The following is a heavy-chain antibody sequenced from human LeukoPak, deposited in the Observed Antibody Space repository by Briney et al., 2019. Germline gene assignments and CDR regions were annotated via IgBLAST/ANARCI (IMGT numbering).Heavy chain of an antibody. CDR1: GGSFSGYY. V-gene: IGHV4-59*01. D-gene: IGHD3-22*01. Sequence: PSETLSLTCAVYGGSFSGYYWSWIRQPPGKRLEWIGYIYYSGSTNYNPSLKNRVSISVDTSKNQFSLKLNSVTAADTAVYYCARVWGVTDFYDSRGAFDIWGQGTMVTVSS. CDR3: ARVWGVTDFYDSRGAFDI. CDR2: IYYSGST. J-gene: IGHJ3*02.